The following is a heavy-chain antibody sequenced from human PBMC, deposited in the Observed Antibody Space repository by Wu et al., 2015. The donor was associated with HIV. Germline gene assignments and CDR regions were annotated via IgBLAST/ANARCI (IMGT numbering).Heavy chain of an antibody. CDR2: INPSGGST. Sequence: QVQLVQSGAEVKKPGASVKVSCKASGYTFTSYYMHWVRQAPGQGLEWMGIINPSGGSTSYAQKFQGRVTMTRDTSTSTVYMELSSLRSEDTAVYYCARDLSSTSIAATFDPWAREPWSPSPQ. CDR1: GYTFTSYY. V-gene: IGHV1-46*01. CDR3: ARDLSSTSIAATFDP. J-gene: IGHJ5*02. D-gene: IGHD6-13*01.